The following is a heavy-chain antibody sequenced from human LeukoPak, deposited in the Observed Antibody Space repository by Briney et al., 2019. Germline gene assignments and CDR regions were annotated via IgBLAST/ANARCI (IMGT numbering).Heavy chain of an antibody. CDR2: IYYSGST. D-gene: IGHD2-2*01. J-gene: IGHJ1*01. V-gene: IGHV4-59*01. Sequence: SGTLSLTCTVSGGSISSYYWSWIRQPPGKGLEWIGYIYYSGSTNYNPSLKSRVTISVDTSKNQFPLKLSSVTAADTAVYYCARAYCSSTSCYMGWFQHWGQGTLVTVSS. CDR3: ARAYCSSTSCYMGWFQH. CDR1: GGSISSYY.